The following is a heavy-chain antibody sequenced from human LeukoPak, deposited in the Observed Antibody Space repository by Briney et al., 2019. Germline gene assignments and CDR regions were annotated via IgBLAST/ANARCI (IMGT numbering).Heavy chain of an antibody. V-gene: IGHV3-20*01. D-gene: IGHD1-7*01. CDR1: GYTFGDYG. J-gene: IGHJ4*02. Sequence: GGSLRLSCAASGYTFGDYGMSWVRQVPGKGLEWISGTNRRGGITGYAALVNGRFTIFSDNANKSSYLQMNMLRVDDTALYHCRRKDLGGELGGFDSWGQGTLVTVSS. CDR3: RRKDLGGELGGFDS. CDR2: TNRRGGIT.